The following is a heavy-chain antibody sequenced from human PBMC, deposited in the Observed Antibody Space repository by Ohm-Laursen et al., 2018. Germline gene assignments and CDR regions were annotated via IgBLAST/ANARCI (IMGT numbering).Heavy chain of an antibody. CDR1: GGSISSYY. J-gene: IGHJ4*02. Sequence: TLSFTCSVSGGSISSYYWTWIRQPPGKGLEWIGYIYYSGSTNNNPSLKSRVTISVDTSKNQFSLELSSVTAADTAVYYCARQESSGWYPDYWGQGTLVTVSS. V-gene: IGHV4-59*08. CDR2: IYYSGST. CDR3: ARQESSGWYPDY. D-gene: IGHD6-19*01.